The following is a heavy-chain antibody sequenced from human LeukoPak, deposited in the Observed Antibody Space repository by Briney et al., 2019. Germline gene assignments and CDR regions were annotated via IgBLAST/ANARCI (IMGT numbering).Heavy chain of an antibody. CDR2: IKQDGSEK. V-gene: IGHV3-7*03. CDR3: ARGGRVGGTTGLFDE. J-gene: IGHJ4*02. CDR1: GFTVSSNY. Sequence: VGSLRLSCAASGFTVSSNYMSWVRQAPGKGLEWVANIKQDGSEKYYMDSVHGRFTISRDNAKNSLFLQMNSLRAEDTAGYYCARGGRVGGTTGLFDEWGAGTLVTGSS. D-gene: IGHD1-26*01.